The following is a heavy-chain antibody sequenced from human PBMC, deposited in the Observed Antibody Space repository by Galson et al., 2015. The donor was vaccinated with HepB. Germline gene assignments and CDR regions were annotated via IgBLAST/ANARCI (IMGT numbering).Heavy chain of an antibody. CDR1: GFTFSDYY. CDR2: ISSSSSYT. D-gene: IGHD3-22*01. Sequence: SLRLSCAASGFTFSDYYMSWIRQAPGKGLEWVSYISSSSSYTNYADSVKGRLTISRDNAKNTLYLQMNSLRAEDTAVYYCARVVYYDSSGYREYYFDYWGQGTLFTVSS. J-gene: IGHJ4*02. V-gene: IGHV3-11*06. CDR3: ARVVYYDSSGYREYYFDY.